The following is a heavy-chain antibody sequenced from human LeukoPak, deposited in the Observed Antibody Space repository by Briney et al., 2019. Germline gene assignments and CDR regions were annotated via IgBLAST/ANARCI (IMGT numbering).Heavy chain of an antibody. CDR1: GYTFTNYA. Sequence: ASVKVSCKASGYTFTNYAIHWVRQAPGQRLEWMVWINAGNGNTKYSQEFQDRVTITRDTSASTVYMELSSLRSEDLAVYYCARTRDYGGNWGFDYWGQGTLATVSS. J-gene: IGHJ4*02. CDR3: ARTRDYGGNWGFDY. D-gene: IGHD4-23*01. V-gene: IGHV1-3*03. CDR2: INAGNGNT.